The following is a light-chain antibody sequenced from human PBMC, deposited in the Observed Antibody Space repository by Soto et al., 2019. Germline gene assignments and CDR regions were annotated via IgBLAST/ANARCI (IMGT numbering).Light chain of an antibody. CDR3: QQYANLET. Sequence: DIQMTQSPSSLSASVGDRVTITCQASQDISNYLNWYQQKPGKAPKLLIYDASNLETGVPSRFSGSGSGTDFTFTISSLQPEDIATYYFQQYANLETFGQGNKVDIK. J-gene: IGKJ1*01. CDR1: QDISNY. V-gene: IGKV1-33*01. CDR2: DAS.